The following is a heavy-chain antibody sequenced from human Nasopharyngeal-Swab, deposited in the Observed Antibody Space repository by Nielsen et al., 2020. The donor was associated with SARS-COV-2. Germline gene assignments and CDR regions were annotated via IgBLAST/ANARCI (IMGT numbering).Heavy chain of an antibody. V-gene: IGHV4-39*01. CDR3: ARQYYYDSSGYDDAFDI. Sequence: GSLRLSCTVSGGSISSSSYYWGWIRQPPGKGLEWIGSIYYSGSTYYNPSLKSRVTISVDTSKNQFSLKLSSVTAADTAVYYCARQYYYDSSGYDDAFDIWGQGTMVTVSS. D-gene: IGHD3-22*01. CDR2: IYYSGST. CDR1: GGSISSSSYY. J-gene: IGHJ3*02.